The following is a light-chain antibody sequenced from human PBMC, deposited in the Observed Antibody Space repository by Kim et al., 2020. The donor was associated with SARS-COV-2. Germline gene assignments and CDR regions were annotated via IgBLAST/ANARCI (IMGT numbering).Light chain of an antibody. CDR1: SSGVGVYPY. CDR3: SSYTTSTSVV. CDR2: GVS. V-gene: IGLV2-14*03. Sequence: GQSSTISCTGTSSGVGVYPYVSWYQQPPGKAPNLMIYGVSNRPSGVSNRFSGSKSGNTASLTISGLQAADVADYYCSSYTTSTSVVFGGGTQLTVL. J-gene: IGLJ2*01.